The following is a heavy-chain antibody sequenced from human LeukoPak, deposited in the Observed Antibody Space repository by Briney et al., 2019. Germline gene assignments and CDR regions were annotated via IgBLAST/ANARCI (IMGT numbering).Heavy chain of an antibody. Sequence: SVTVSFTASGGTFSIYAISWVRQAPGQGLEWMGGIIPIFGTANYAQKFQGRVTITADESTSTAYMELSSLRSEDTAVYYCARRGDHSSSWSYYFDYWGQGTLVTVSS. CDR1: GGTFSIYA. CDR2: IIPIFGTA. V-gene: IGHV1-69*01. CDR3: ARRGDHSSSWSYYFDY. J-gene: IGHJ4*02. D-gene: IGHD6-13*01.